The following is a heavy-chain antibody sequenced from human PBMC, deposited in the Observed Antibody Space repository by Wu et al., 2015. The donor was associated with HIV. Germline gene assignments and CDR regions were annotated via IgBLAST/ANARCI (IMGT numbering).Heavy chain of an antibody. Sequence: QVHLLQSGAEVKKSGSSVRVSCKASGATFNNYALSWVRQAPGQGLEWMGRLIPMYGTADYAQKFQGRVTITADESTSTAYMELSSLRSEDTAVYYCARNDLAAPGPEMWVTYYYYGMDVVGPRDHGHRLL. CDR1: GATFNNYA. CDR3: ARNDLAAPGPEMWVTYYYYGMDV. CDR2: LIPMYGTA. V-gene: IGHV1-69*13. D-gene: IGHD6-13*01. J-gene: IGHJ6*02.